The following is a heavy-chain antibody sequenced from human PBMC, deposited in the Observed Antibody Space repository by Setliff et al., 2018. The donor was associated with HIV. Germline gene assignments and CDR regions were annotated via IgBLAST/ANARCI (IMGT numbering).Heavy chain of an antibody. CDR3: ARDFISDSSGYYSSHFDC. D-gene: IGHD3-22*01. CDR1: GGSFSGYY. CDR2: INHSGST. Sequence: PSETLSLTCAVFGGSFSGYYWSWIRQPPGKGLEWIGEINHSGSTDYNPSLKSRVTISVDTSKNQFSLNLSSVTAADTAVYYCARDFISDSSGYYSSHFDCWGQGTLVTVSS. V-gene: IGHV4-34*01. J-gene: IGHJ4*02.